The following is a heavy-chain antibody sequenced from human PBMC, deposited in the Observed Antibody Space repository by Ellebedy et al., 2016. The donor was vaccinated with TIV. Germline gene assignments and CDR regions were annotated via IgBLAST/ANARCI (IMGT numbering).Heavy chain of an antibody. Sequence: GESLKISCAASGFAFSDRGMHWVRQAPGKGLEWVAFIRYDGNNRYYADSVKGRFTISRDNSENTLYLQMDSLRAEDTAVYYCAWILTGYSSLSDYWGQGTLVTVSA. CDR2: IRYDGNNR. CDR1: GFAFSDRG. D-gene: IGHD3-9*01. J-gene: IGHJ4*02. V-gene: IGHV3-30*02. CDR3: AWILTGYSSLSDY.